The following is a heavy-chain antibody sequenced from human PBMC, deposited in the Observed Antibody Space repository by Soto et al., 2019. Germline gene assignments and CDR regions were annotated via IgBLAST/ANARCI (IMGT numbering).Heavy chain of an antibody. Sequence: SVKVSCKASGGTFSSYTISWVRQAPGQGLEWMGRIIPILGIANYAQKFQGRVTITAGKSTSTAYMELSSLRSEDTAVYYCAREAGSSAIYYYYYMDVWGKGTTVTVSS. CDR1: GGTFSSYT. V-gene: IGHV1-69*04. CDR3: AREAGSSAIYYYYYMDV. D-gene: IGHD6-6*01. J-gene: IGHJ6*03. CDR2: IIPILGIA.